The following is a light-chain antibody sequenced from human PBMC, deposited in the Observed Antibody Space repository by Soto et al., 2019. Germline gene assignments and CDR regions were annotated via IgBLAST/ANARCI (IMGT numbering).Light chain of an antibody. Sequence: IHLTQSPSFLPASIGDRVTITCRASQGINIFLAWFQQKPGKAPNLLISAASTLQSGVPSRFSGSGSETEFTLTITSLQPEDSATYYCQQRNSYPRTLGQGTKVDIK. J-gene: IGKJ2*01. CDR3: QQRNSYPRT. V-gene: IGKV1-9*01. CDR1: QGINIF. CDR2: AAS.